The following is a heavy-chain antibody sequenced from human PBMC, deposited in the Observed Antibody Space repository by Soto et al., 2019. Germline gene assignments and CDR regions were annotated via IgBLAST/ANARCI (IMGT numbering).Heavy chain of an antibody. Sequence: SETLSLTCNVSGDSIRSGYYWGWIRQPPGKGLEWIGSIYHSGSTYYNPSLKSRVTISVDTSKNQFSLKLSSVTAEDTPVYYCARDSPRKWQGDWFDPWGQGTLVTVSS. CDR2: IYHSGST. CDR3: ARDSPRKWQGDWFDP. D-gene: IGHD5-12*01. V-gene: IGHV4-38-2*02. CDR1: GDSIRSGYY. J-gene: IGHJ5*02.